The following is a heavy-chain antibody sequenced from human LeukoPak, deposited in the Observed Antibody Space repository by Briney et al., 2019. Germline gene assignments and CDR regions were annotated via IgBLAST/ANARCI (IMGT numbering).Heavy chain of an antibody. CDR2: IYYSGST. D-gene: IGHD5-24*01. CDR3: AREMGMATIHYFDY. Sequence: SETLSLTCAVYGGSFSGYYWSWIRQPPGKGLEWIGYIYYSGSTNYNPSLKSRVTISVDTSKNQFSLKLSSVTAADTAVYYCAREMGMATIHYFDYWGQGTLVTVSS. V-gene: IGHV4-59*01. CDR1: GGSFSGYY. J-gene: IGHJ4*02.